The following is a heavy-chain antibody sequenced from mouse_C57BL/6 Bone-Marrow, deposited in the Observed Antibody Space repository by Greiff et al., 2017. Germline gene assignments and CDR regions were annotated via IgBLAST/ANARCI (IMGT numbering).Heavy chain of an antibody. Sequence: VQLQQSGPELVKPGASVKLSCKASGYSFTDYNMHWVKQSTGQSLEWIGVINPNYGTTSYNQKFKGKATLTVDQSSSTAYMQLNSLTSEDSAVYYCARGYDYDYAMDYWGQGTSVTVSS. V-gene: IGHV1-39*01. J-gene: IGHJ4*01. D-gene: IGHD2-4*01. CDR2: INPNYGTT. CDR1: GYSFTDYN. CDR3: ARGYDYDYAMDY.